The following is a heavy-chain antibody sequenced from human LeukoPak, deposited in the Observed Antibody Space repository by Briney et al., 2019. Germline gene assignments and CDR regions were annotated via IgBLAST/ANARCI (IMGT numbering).Heavy chain of an antibody. CDR1: GGTFSSYA. D-gene: IGHD4-17*01. Sequence: SVNVSCKASGGTFSSYAISWVRQAPGQGLEWMGGIIPIFGTANYAQKFQGRVTITADESTSTAYMELSSLRSEDTAVYYCAREENYGDFNWFDPWGQGTLVTVSS. CDR3: AREENYGDFNWFDP. J-gene: IGHJ5*02. CDR2: IIPIFGTA. V-gene: IGHV1-69*13.